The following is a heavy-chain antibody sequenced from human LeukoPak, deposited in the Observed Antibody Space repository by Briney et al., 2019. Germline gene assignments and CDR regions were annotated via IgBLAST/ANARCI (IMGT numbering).Heavy chain of an antibody. V-gene: IGHV1-18*01. D-gene: IGHD5-18*01. J-gene: IGHJ5*02. CDR2: VSALNGNT. CDR3: ATLQPAAAHFEP. CDR1: GDTFSNFG. Sequence: ASVKVSCTASGDTFSNFGVSWVRQAPGQGLEWMGWVSALNGNTNVAQKVQGRVTLTRDTSTGTAHMELRSLSSDDTAVYYCATLQPAAAHFEPWGQGTLVTVST.